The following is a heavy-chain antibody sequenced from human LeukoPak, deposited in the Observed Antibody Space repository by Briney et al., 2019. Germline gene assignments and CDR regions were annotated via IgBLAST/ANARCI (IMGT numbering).Heavy chain of an antibody. CDR1: GYTFTSYY. CDR2: INPSGGST. D-gene: IGHD3-3*01. J-gene: IGHJ4*02. CDR3: ARHGAEGVDFDY. Sequence: ASVKVSCKASGYTFTSYYMHWVRQAPGQGLEWVGIINPSGGSTSYAQKFQGRVTMTRDTSTSTVYMELSSLRSEDTAVYYCARHGAEGVDFDYWGQGTLVTVSS. V-gene: IGHV1-46*01.